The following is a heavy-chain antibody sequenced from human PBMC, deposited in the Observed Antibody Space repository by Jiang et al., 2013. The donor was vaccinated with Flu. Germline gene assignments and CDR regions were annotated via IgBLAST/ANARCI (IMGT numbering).Heavy chain of an antibody. CDR3: AKDYYYDSSGYTYFDS. CDR1: GFTFDDYA. CDR2: ISWNSGSI. V-gene: IGHV3-9*01. Sequence: QLVESGGGLVQPGRSLRLSCAASGFTFDDYAMHWVRQAPGKGLEWVSGISWNSGSIGYADSVKGRFTISRDNAKNSLYLQMNSLRAEDTALYYCAKDYYYDSSGYTYFDSWGQGTLVTVSS. D-gene: IGHD3-22*01. J-gene: IGHJ4*02.